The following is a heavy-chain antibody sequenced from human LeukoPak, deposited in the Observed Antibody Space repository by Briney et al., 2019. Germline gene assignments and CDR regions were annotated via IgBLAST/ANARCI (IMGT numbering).Heavy chain of an antibody. D-gene: IGHD3-10*01. Sequence: PGGALRLSCAPSGFIFSDSTLHWVRQASGKGPEWVGRIGSKRNNYATKYAGSVRGRFTISRDGSKNTAYLQMNSLKIEDTAMYYCTRGRYGSGSFDYWGQGTLVTVSS. CDR2: IGSKRNNYAT. CDR1: GFIFSDST. CDR3: TRGRYGSGSFDY. J-gene: IGHJ4*02. V-gene: IGHV3-73*01.